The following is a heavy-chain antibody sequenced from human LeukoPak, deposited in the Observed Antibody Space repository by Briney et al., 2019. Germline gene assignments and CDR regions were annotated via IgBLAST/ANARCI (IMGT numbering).Heavy chain of an antibody. CDR1: GFTFTSYS. CDR2: ISGGGGST. D-gene: IGHD3-22*01. Sequence: GGSLRLSCAASGFTFTSYSMNWVRQAPGKGLEWVSTISGGGGSTYYADSVKGRFTISRDNSKNTLYLQMNSLRVEDTAVYYCAKPSSGYTSFHIWGQGTMVTVSS. V-gene: IGHV3-23*01. CDR3: AKPSSGYTSFHI. J-gene: IGHJ3*02.